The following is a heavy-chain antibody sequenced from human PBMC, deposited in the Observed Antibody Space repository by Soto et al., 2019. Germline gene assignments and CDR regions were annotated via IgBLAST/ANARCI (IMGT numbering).Heavy chain of an antibody. CDR1: GGSFSGYY. V-gene: IGHV4-34*01. D-gene: IGHD4-17*01. J-gene: IGHJ4*02. Sequence: SETLSLTCAVYGGSFSGYYWSWIRQPPGKGLEWIGEINHSGSTNYNPSLKSRVTISVDTSKDQFSLKLSSVTAADTAVYYCARNHDYGDYFDYWGQGTLVTVSS. CDR2: INHSGST. CDR3: ARNHDYGDYFDY.